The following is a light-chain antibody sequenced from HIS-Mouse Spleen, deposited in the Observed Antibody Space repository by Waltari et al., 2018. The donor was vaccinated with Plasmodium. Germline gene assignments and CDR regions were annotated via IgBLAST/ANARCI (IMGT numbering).Light chain of an antibody. CDR2: AAS. J-gene: IGKJ2*01. V-gene: IGKV1-6*01. Sequence: AIQMTQSPSSLSASVGDRVTITCGASQGIRNDLGWYQQKPGKAPKLLISAASSLQSGAPSRFSGSGSGTDFTLTISSLQPEDFATYYCLQDYNYPYTFGQGTKLEIK. CDR3: LQDYNYPYT. CDR1: QGIRND.